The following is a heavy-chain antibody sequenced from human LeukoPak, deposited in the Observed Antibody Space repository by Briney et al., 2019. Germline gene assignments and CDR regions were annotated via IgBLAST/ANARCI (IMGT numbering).Heavy chain of an antibody. CDR1: GFTFTNYP. CDR2: ISGSGGST. D-gene: IGHD6-13*01. J-gene: IGHJ4*02. V-gene: IGHV3-23*01. CDR3: AKVAAAAEDYFDY. Sequence: GGSLRLSCAASGFTFTNYPMIWVRQAPGRGLTWVSGISGSGGSTYYADSVKGRFTISRDNSKNTLYLQMNSLRAEDTAVYYCAKVAAAAEDYFDYWGQGTLVTVSS.